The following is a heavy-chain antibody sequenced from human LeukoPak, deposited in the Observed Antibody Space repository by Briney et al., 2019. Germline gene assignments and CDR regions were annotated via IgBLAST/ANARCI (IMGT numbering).Heavy chain of an antibody. D-gene: IGHD2-2*02. J-gene: IGHJ4*02. Sequence: KPSETLSLTCTVPGGSITSASYCWSWIRQPAGKGLEWIGRIYTSGSTNYNPSLKTRATRSVETSKNQFSLKLSSVTAADTAVYYCARDSPHCSSTSCYTGAVDYWGQGTLVTVSS. CDR1: GGSITSASYC. CDR3: ARDSPHCSSTSCYTGAVDY. CDR2: IYTSGST. V-gene: IGHV4-61*02.